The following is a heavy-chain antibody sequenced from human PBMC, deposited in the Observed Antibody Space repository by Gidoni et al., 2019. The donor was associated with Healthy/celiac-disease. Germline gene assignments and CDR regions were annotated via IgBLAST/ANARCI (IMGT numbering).Heavy chain of an antibody. D-gene: IGHD6-13*01. CDR3: AREPGGIAAAGTKDY. V-gene: IGHV1-2*02. CDR1: AYPFTAYY. Sequence: QVRLVQPGAEVKRPGPSVRVSCKPPAYPFTAYYMHWVRQAPGQGLEWMGWINPNSGGTNYAQKFQGRVTMTRDTSISTAYMELSRLRSDDTAVYYCAREPGGIAAAGTKDYWGQGTLVTVSS. CDR2: INPNSGGT. J-gene: IGHJ4*02.